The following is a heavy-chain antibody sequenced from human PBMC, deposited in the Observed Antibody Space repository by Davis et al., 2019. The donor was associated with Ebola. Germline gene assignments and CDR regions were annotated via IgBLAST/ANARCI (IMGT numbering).Heavy chain of an antibody. D-gene: IGHD7-27*01. CDR3: ATDRNWDFDY. CDR1: GFTFSAYS. Sequence: GESLKISCAASGFTFSAYSMNRVRQAPGKGLEWVSYISDSSTTIYYADSVKGRFTISRDNAKNSLYLQMNSLRDEDTAVYYCATDRNWDFDYWGQGTLVTVSS. J-gene: IGHJ4*02. CDR2: ISDSSTTI. V-gene: IGHV3-48*02.